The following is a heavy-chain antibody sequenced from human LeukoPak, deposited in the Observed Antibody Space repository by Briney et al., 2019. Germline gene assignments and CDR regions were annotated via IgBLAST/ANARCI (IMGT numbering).Heavy chain of an antibody. J-gene: IGHJ4*02. V-gene: IGHV3-48*03. Sequence: PGGSLRLSCAASGFTFSSYEVNWVRQAPGKGLEWVSYISSSGSTIYYADSVKGRFTISRDNAKNSLYLQMNSLRAEDTAVYYCARLFVYGSGAEAFDYWGQGALVTVSS. CDR1: GFTFSSYE. CDR2: ISSSGSTI. D-gene: IGHD3-10*01. CDR3: ARLFVYGSGAEAFDY.